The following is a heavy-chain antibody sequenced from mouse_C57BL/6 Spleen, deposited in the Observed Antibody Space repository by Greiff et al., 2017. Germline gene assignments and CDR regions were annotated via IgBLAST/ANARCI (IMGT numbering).Heavy chain of an antibody. CDR2: IYPGDGDT. V-gene: IGHV1-80*01. CDR1: GYAFSSYW. J-gene: IGHJ2*01. CDR3: ARRVLTGFSYFDY. Sequence: VQLQQSGAELVKPGASVKISCKASGYAFSSYWMNWVKQRPGTGLEWIGQIYPGDGDTNYNGKFKGKATLTADKSASTAYMQLSSLTSEDSAVDSGARRVLTGFSYFDYWGQGTTLTVSS. D-gene: IGHD4-1*01.